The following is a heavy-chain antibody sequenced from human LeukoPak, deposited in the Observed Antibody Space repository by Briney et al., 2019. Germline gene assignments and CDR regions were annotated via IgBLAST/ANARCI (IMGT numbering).Heavy chain of an antibody. CDR3: AKETANPYCSGGSCDLDY. J-gene: IGHJ4*02. CDR1: GFTFNKYA. V-gene: IGHV3-23*01. D-gene: IGHD2-15*01. CDR2: IIGSGEST. Sequence: PGGSLRLSCAASGFTFNKYAMSWVRQAPGKGLEWVSAIIGSGESTYYADSVKGRFTISRDNSKNTLYLQMSSLRAEDTAVYYCAKETANPYCSGGSCDLDYWGQGTLITVSS.